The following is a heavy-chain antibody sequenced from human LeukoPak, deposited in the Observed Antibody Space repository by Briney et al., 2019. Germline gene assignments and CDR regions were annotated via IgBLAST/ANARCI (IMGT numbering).Heavy chain of an antibody. CDR1: GFTFSSYW. D-gene: IGHD3-22*01. Sequence: GGSLRLSCAASGFTFSSYWMHWVRQAPGKGLEWVSSISSSSSYIYYADSVKGRFTISRDNAKNSLYLQMNSLRAEDTAVYYCARRPYYYDSRAPPDYWGQGTLVTVSS. CDR2: ISSSSSYI. J-gene: IGHJ4*02. CDR3: ARRPYYYDSRAPPDY. V-gene: IGHV3-21*01.